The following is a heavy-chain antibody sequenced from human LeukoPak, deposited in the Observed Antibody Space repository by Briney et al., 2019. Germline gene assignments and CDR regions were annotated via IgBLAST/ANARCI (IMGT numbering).Heavy chain of an antibody. J-gene: IGHJ4*02. D-gene: IGHD3-10*01. Sequence: PGGSLRLSCAASGFAFSKYGMYWVRQAPGKGLEWVAYIRYDGDTKYYADSVKDRFTISRDNAKNSLYLQMNSLRAEDTAVYYCARDGLYLDGSWEGAFDYWGQGTLVTVSS. CDR3: ARDGLYLDGSWEGAFDY. V-gene: IGHV3-30*02. CDR2: IRYDGDTK. CDR1: GFAFSKYG.